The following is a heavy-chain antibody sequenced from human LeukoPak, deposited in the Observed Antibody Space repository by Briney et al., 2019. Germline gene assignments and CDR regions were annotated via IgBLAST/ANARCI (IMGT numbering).Heavy chain of an antibody. CDR3: AKDKGAVTGTFDY. Sequence: PGGSLRLSWAASGFTFSTYAMSWVRQAPGKGLDWVSVLTGCGGGTSYADSVKGRFTISRDNSKKTLYLKMNSLRSEEQDVSYCAKDKGAVTGTFDYWGQGTLVTVSS. V-gene: IGHV3-23*01. CDR2: LTGCGGGT. J-gene: IGHJ4*02. CDR1: GFTFSTYA. D-gene: IGHD1-14*01.